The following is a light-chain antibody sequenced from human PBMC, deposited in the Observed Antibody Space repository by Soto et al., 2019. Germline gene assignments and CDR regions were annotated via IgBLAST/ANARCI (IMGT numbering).Light chain of an antibody. Sequence: EIVMTQSPATLSVSPGERATLSCRASQSVNSNYLAWYQQKPGQAPRLLIYGISKRATDIPDRFSGSGSGTEFTLTISSLQPEDFATYYCQQHGQWPITFGQGTRLRLN. CDR3: QQHGQWPIT. V-gene: IGKV3D-15*01. J-gene: IGKJ5*01. CDR2: GIS. CDR1: QSVNSN.